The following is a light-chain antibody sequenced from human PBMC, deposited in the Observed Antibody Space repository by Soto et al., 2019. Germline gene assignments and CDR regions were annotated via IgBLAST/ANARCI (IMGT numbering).Light chain of an antibody. Sequence: EIVLTQSPGTLSLSPGEGATLSCRASQSVTNNCLAWFQQKPGQAPRLLTYGAFRRATGIPDRFSGSGSGTDFTLTISRLAPEDFAMYYCQQYGSSPGTFGQGTKVEVK. CDR3: QQYGSSPGT. CDR2: GAF. V-gene: IGKV3-20*01. CDR1: QSVTNNC. J-gene: IGKJ1*01.